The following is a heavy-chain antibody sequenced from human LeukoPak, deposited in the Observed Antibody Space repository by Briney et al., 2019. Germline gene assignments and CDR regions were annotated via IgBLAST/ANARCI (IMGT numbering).Heavy chain of an antibody. CDR3: ARLAQLGGSVFFDF. Sequence: PSETLSLTCTVSGGSISSSGAYYWSWIRHHPGKGLEYIGYIYRTGSNYHNPSLKSRATISVDTSTNQFSLKLTSVTAADTAVYFCARLAQLGGSVFFDFWGQGSLVTVSA. J-gene: IGHJ4*02. CDR2: IYRTGSN. D-gene: IGHD3-10*01. V-gene: IGHV4-31*03. CDR1: GGSISSSGAYY.